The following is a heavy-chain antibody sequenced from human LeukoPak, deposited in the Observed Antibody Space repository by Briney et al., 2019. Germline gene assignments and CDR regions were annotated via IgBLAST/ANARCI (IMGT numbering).Heavy chain of an antibody. CDR1: GGSSSGYY. V-gene: IGHV4-34*09. CDR3: ARAYSGFDF. Sequence: SETLSLTCEVYGGSSSGYYRSWIRQPPGKGLEWIGEINHSGSTNYNPSLKSRVTISADTSKNQFSLTLSSVTAADTAVYYCARAYSGFDFWGQGTLVTVSS. D-gene: IGHD4-23*01. J-gene: IGHJ4*02. CDR2: INHSGST.